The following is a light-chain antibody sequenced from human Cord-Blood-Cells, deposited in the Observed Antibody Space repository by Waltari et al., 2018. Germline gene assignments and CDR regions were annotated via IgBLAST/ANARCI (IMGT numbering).Light chain of an antibody. Sequence: DIVMTQSPDSLAVSLGERATIHCKSSQSVLYSSNNKNYLAWYQQKPGQLPKLLIYWASTRESGVPDRFSGSGSGTDFTLTISSLQAEDVAVYYCQQYYSTPTFGQGTKVEIK. J-gene: IGKJ1*01. CDR1: QSVLYSSNNKNY. V-gene: IGKV4-1*01. CDR2: WAS. CDR3: QQYYSTPT.